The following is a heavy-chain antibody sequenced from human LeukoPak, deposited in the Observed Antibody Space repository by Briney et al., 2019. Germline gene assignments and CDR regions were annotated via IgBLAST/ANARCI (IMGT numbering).Heavy chain of an antibody. V-gene: IGHV3-21*01. Sequence: GGSLRLSCAASGFTFSSYGMHWVRQAPGKGLEWVSSISSSSSYIYYADSVKGRFTISRDNAKNSLYLQMNSLRAEDTAVYYCARWEGSYYYYWGQGTLVTVSS. CDR2: ISSSSSYI. J-gene: IGHJ4*02. D-gene: IGHD1-26*01. CDR3: ARWEGSYYYY. CDR1: GFTFSSYG.